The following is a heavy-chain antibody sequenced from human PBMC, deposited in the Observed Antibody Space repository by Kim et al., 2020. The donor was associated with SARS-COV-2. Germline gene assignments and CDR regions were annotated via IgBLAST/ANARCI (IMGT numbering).Heavy chain of an antibody. CDR3: ARCIISGPWDY. CDR1: GGSISSRSDY. D-gene: IGHD3-16*01. CDR2: ISYSESI. V-gene: IGHV4-39*01. J-gene: IGHJ4*02. Sequence: SETLSLTCTVSGGSISSRSDYWGWIRQPPGKGLEWIGSISYSESIYYNPSLKSRLTISVDTSKNQFSLKLSSVTAADTAVYYCARCIISGPWDYWGQGTLVTVSS.